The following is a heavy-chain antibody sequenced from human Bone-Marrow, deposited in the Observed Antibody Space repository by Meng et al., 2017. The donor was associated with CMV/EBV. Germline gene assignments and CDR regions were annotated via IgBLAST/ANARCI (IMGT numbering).Heavy chain of an antibody. CDR3: ARHGGGTYVVPAATDFDY. D-gene: IGHD2-2*01. V-gene: IGHV4-59*08. CDR2: IYYSGST. Sequence: SETLSLTCTVSGGSISSYYWSWIRQPPGKGLEWIGYIYYSGSTNYNPSLKSRVTISVDTSKNQFSLKLSSVTAADTAVYYCARHGGGTYVVPAATDFDYWGQGTLVTVSS. J-gene: IGHJ4*02. CDR1: GGSISSYY.